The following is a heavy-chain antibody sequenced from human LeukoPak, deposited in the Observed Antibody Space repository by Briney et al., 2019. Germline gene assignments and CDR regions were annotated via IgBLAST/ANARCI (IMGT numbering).Heavy chain of an antibody. V-gene: IGHV4-39*07. CDR3: ARRGSNWFFDF. J-gene: IGHJ4*02. CDR1: GGSISSDGYY. D-gene: IGHD3-9*01. CDR2: IYYSGAT. Sequence: ETLSLTCAVSGGSISSDGYYWGRIRQPPGKGLEWIGSIYYSGATYYNPSLKSRVTISVDTSKNQFSLKVSSVTAADTAVYYCARRGSNWFFDFWGQGTLVTVSS.